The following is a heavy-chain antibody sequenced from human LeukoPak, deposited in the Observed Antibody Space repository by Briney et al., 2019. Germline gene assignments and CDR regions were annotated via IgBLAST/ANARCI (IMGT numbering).Heavy chain of an antibody. Sequence: GGSLRLSCAASGFTFSSYAMSWVRQAPGKGLEWVSAISGSGGSTYYADSVKGRFTIPRDNSKNTLYLQMNSLRAEDTAVYYCAKDPSPITMVRGVIKPNYFDYWGQGTLVTVSS. V-gene: IGHV3-23*01. CDR3: AKDPSPITMVRGVIKPNYFDY. J-gene: IGHJ4*02. CDR2: ISGSGGST. D-gene: IGHD3-10*01. CDR1: GFTFSSYA.